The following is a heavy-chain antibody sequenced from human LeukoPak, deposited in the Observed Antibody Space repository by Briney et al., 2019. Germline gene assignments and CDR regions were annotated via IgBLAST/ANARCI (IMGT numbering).Heavy chain of an antibody. CDR1: GGSISSYY. CDR3: ASGWYYYYMDV. D-gene: IGHD6-19*01. V-gene: IGHV4-59*01. J-gene: IGHJ6*03. Sequence: PSETLSLTCTVSGGSISSYYWSWIRQPPGKGLEWIGYIYYSGSTNYNPSLKSRVTISVDTSKNQFSLKLSSVTAADTAVHYCASGWYYYYMDVWGKGTTVTVSS. CDR2: IYYSGST.